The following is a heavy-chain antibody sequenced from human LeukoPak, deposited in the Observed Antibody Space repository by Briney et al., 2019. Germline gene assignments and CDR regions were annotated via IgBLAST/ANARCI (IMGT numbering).Heavy chain of an antibody. D-gene: IGHD2-15*01. J-gene: IGHJ4*02. CDR1: GFTFSSYS. Sequence: GGSLRLSCAASGFTFSSYSMNWVRQAPGKGLEWVSSISSSSSYIYYADSVKGRFTISRDNAKNSLYLQMNSLRAEDTAVYYCAREAREDIVVVVAATGFDYWGQGTLVTVSS. CDR2: ISSSSSYI. CDR3: AREAREDIVVVVAATGFDY. V-gene: IGHV3-21*01.